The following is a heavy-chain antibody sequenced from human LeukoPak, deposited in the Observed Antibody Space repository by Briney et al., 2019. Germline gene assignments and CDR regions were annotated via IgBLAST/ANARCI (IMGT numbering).Heavy chain of an antibody. Sequence: SETLSLTCTVYGGSFSGYYWSWIRQPPGKGLEWIGYIYFSGSTNYNPSLKSRVTISVDTSKNQFSLKLSSVTAADTAVYYCARTLSSSWYGDSSGWYRAYFDYWGQGTLVTVSS. CDR3: ARTLSSSWYGDSSGWYRAYFDY. D-gene: IGHD6-19*01. V-gene: IGHV4-59*01. CDR2: IYFSGST. J-gene: IGHJ4*02. CDR1: GGSFSGYY.